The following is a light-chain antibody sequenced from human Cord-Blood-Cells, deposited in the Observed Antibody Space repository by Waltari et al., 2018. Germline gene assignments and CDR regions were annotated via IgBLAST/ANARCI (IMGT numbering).Light chain of an antibody. J-gene: IGLJ2*01. CDR3: CSYAGSSTSV. CDR1: SSDVGSYNL. Sequence: QSALTQPASASGSPGQSITISCTGTSSDVGSYNLVSWYQQHPGKAPKLRIYEGSKRPSGGSNRFSGSKSGNTASLTISGLQAEDEADYYCCSYAGSSTSVFGGGTKLTVL. CDR2: EGS. V-gene: IGLV2-23*01.